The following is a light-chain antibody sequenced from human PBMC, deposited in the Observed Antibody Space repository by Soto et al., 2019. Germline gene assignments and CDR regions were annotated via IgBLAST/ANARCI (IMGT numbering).Light chain of an antibody. V-gene: IGKV2D-29*01. J-gene: IGKJ4*01. CDR3: MQSLQFPLT. CDR1: QSLLLRNGKTY. CDR2: EVS. Sequence: DIVMTQTPLSLSVTPGQPASISCKSSQSLLLRNGKTYLFWFLQRPGHPPQLLIYEVSNRFSGVPDRCSGSGSETDFTLKISRVEAEDVGVYYCMQSLQFPLTFGGGTKVEIK.